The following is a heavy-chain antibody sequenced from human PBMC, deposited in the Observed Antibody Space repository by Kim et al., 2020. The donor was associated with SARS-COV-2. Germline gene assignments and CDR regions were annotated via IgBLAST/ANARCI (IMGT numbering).Heavy chain of an antibody. J-gene: IGHJ4*02. CDR3: ARKYQNRRGVATTHFDY. V-gene: IGHV4-39*01. Sequence: SETLSLTCTVSGGSISSSSYYWGWIRQPPGKGLEWIGSIYYSGSTYYNPSLKSRVTISVDTSKNQFSLKLSSVTAADTAVYYCARKYQNRRGVATTHFDYWGQGTLVTVSS. CDR1: GGSISSSSYY. D-gene: IGHD5-12*01. CDR2: IYYSGST.